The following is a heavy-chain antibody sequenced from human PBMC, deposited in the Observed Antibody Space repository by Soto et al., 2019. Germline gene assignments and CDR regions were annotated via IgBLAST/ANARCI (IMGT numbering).Heavy chain of an antibody. D-gene: IGHD3-10*01. Sequence: QVQLVESGGGVVQPGRSLRLSCAASGFTFSRFAMHWVRQAPGKGLEWVAVISDDGRKKNYVDSVKGQLTISRDNSKNTLYLQVNSLGIEDTAVYYCAREDYSGSGSLKYGMDVWGHGPTVIVSS. V-gene: IGHV3-30*04. CDR2: ISDDGRKK. CDR3: AREDYSGSGSLKYGMDV. J-gene: IGHJ6*02. CDR1: GFTFSRFA.